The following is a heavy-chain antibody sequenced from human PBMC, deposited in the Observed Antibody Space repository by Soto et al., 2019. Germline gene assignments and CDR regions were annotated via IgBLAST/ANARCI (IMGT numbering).Heavy chain of an antibody. D-gene: IGHD3-22*01. CDR3: ARGIYLGPSGYYLAF. J-gene: IGHJ4*02. CDR2: RYDDAST. Sequence: QLQLQESGPGLVKPSETLSLSCSVSGDSIRNRNYYWAWIRQPPGKGLEWIVSRYDDASTFYNPSLKRRVTISIDTSKKQLSLKVTSVTAADTAVYYCARGIYLGPSGYYLAFGGQGTLVTVSS. V-gene: IGHV4-39*01. CDR1: GDSIRNRNYY.